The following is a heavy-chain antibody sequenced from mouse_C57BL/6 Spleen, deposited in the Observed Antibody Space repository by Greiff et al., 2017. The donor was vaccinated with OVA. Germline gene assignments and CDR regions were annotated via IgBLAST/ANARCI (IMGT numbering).Heavy chain of an antibody. CDR3: ARANYYSMDY. J-gene: IGHJ4*01. V-gene: IGHV1-78*01. CDR2: IYPRDGST. CDR1: GYTFTVHT. Sequence: VQLQQSDAELVKPGASVKISCKVSGYTFTVHTIHWMKQRPEQGLEWIGDIYPRDGSTYYIEKFKGKATLTADKSSTTAYMQLSSLTSEDSAVYFCARANYYSMDYWGQGTSVTVSS.